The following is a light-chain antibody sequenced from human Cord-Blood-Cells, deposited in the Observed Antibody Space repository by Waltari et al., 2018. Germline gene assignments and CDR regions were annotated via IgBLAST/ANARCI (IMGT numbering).Light chain of an antibody. V-gene: IGKV1-33*01. CDR2: EAS. J-gene: IGKJ2*01. Sequence: DIQMTQSPSSLSASVGDRVTITCQASQDISNYLNWYQQKPGKAPKLLIYEASNLETGVPSRFSGSGSGTDFTFTISSLQPEDIATYYCQQYDNRSYTFGQGTKLEIK. CDR1: QDISNY. CDR3: QQYDNRSYT.